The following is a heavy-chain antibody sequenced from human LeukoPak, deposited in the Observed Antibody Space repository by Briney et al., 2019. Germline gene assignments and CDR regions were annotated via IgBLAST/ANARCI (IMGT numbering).Heavy chain of an antibody. CDR3: ARVLRYCSGGSCYPGHYYYYYMDV. Sequence: SSETLSLTCTVSGGSISSYYWSWIRQPPGKGLEWIGYIYYSGSTNYNPSLKSRVTRSVDTSKNQFSLKLSSVTAADTAVYYCARVLRYCSGGSCYPGHYYYYYMDVWGKGTTVTVSS. V-gene: IGHV4-59*01. CDR2: IYYSGST. D-gene: IGHD2-15*01. CDR1: GGSISSYY. J-gene: IGHJ6*03.